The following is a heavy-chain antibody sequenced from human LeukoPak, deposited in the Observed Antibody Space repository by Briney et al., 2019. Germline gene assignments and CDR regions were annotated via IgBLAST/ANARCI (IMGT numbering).Heavy chain of an antibody. CDR1: GGSMRSYY. CDR3: ARDSSSWYRGAFDI. D-gene: IGHD6-13*01. Sequence: SETLSLTCTVSGGSMRSYYWIWIRQPPGKGLEWIGYIDYTGRSKDNPSLKSRVTISVDMSKNQFSLKLRSVTAADTGVYYCARDSSSWYRGAFDIWGQGTMVTVSS. CDR2: IDYTGRS. V-gene: IGHV4-59*01. J-gene: IGHJ3*02.